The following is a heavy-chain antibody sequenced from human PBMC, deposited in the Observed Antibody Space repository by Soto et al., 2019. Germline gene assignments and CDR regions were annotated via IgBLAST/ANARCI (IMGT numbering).Heavy chain of an antibody. D-gene: IGHD2-2*01. CDR2: ISYDGSNK. V-gene: IGHV3-30-3*01. Sequence: QVPLVESGGGVVQPGRSLRLSCAASGFTFSSYAMHWVRQAPGKGLEWVAVISYDGSNKYYADSVKGRFTISRDNSKNTLYLQMNSLRAEDTAVYYCARDGCISTSCIYYYYGMDVWGQGTTVTVSS. CDR3: ARDGCISTSCIYYYYGMDV. CDR1: GFTFSSYA. J-gene: IGHJ6*02.